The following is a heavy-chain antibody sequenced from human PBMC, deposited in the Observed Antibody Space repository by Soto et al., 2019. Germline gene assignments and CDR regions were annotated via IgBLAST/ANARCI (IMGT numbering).Heavy chain of an antibody. Sequence: QVQLVESGGGLVKPGGSLRLSCAASGFTFSDFYMSWIRQAPGQGLEWISYISSSGTTTYYTDSVKGRFTISRDNAKNSLYLQMNTLRDEDTAVYYCARIWGGGGYALIYWGQGTLVTVSS. J-gene: IGHJ4*02. CDR3: ARIWGGGGYALIY. D-gene: IGHD2-8*01. CDR2: ISSSGTTT. CDR1: GFTFSDFY. V-gene: IGHV3-11*01.